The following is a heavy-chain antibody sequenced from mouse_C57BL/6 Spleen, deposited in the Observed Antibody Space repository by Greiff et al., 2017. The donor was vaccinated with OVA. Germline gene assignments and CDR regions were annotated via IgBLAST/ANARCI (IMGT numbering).Heavy chain of an antibody. V-gene: IGHV3-6*01. CDR1: GYSITSGYY. CDR3: ARERYYYGSSYDYAMDY. Sequence: DVQLQESGPGLVKPSQSLSLTCSVTGYSITSGYYWNWIRQFPGNKLEWMGYISYDGSNNYNPSLKNRISITRDTSKNQFFLKLNSVTTEDTATYYCARERYYYGSSYDYAMDYWGQGTSVTVSS. D-gene: IGHD1-1*01. J-gene: IGHJ4*01. CDR2: ISYDGSN.